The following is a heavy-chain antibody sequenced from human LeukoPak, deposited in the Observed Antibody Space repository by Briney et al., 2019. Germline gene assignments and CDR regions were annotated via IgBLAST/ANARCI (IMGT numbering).Heavy chain of an antibody. J-gene: IGHJ5*02. CDR3: ARAGPGGFDP. CDR2: IYYSGST. CDR1: GGSISTYY. Sequence: SETLSLTCTISGGSISTYYWTWIRQPPGKRLELIGFIYYSGSTSYNPSLKSRVTISVDTSKNQFSLQLSSVTAADTAVYYCARAGPGGFDPWGQGTLVTVSS. V-gene: IGHV4-59*08. D-gene: IGHD3-10*01.